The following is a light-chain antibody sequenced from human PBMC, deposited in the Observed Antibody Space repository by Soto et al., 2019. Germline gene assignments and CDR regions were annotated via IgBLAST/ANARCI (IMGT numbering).Light chain of an antibody. CDR3: SSYTSSSTGV. J-gene: IGLJ1*01. CDR2: EVS. Sequence: QSVLTQPPSVSGSPGQSVTISCTGTSSDVGSYNRVSWYQQPPGTAPKLMIYEVSNRPSGVPDRFSGSKSGNTASLTISGLQAEDDADYYCSSYTSSSTGVFGTGTKLTVL. CDR1: SSDVGSYNR. V-gene: IGLV2-18*02.